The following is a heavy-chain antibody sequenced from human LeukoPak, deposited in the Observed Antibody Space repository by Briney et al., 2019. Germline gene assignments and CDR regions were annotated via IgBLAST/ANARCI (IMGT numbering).Heavy chain of an antibody. J-gene: IGHJ5*02. CDR3: ARDPPYYYDSSGYYSYLT. V-gene: IGHV3-7*01. CDR2: IRQDGREK. Sequence: GGSLRLSCAASGFTFSSYLMTWVRQAPGKGLEWVANIRQDGREKYYVDSVKGRFTISRDNSKNTLYLQMNSLRAEDTAVYYCARDPPYYYDSSGYYSYLTWGQGTLVTVSS. CDR1: GFTFSSYL. D-gene: IGHD3-22*01.